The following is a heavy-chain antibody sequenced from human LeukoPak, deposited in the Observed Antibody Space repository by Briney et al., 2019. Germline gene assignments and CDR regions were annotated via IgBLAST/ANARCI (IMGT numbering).Heavy chain of an antibody. J-gene: IGHJ2*01. D-gene: IGHD2-15*01. CDR3: ARVLGAYCSGGSCYSSWYFDL. CDR1: GGSISSSY. Sequence: ASETLSLTCTVSGGSISSSYWSWIRQPPGKGPEWIGYIYYSGSTNYNPSLRSRVTISVDTSKNQFSLKLSSVTAADTAVYYCARVLGAYCSGGSCYSSWYFDLWGRGTLVTVSS. V-gene: IGHV4-59*01. CDR2: IYYSGST.